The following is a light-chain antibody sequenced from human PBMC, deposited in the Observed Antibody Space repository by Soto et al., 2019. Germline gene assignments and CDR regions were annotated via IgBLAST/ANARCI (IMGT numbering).Light chain of an antibody. CDR1: QSITTW. Sequence: DIQMTQSPSTLSASVGDRVTITCRASQSITTWLAGYQQKPGKAPKLLLYKATNLQSGVPSRFSGSGSGTEFSLTISGLQPEDFAIYYCQQYNDYQYTFGQGTKLEIK. CDR2: KAT. J-gene: IGKJ2*01. V-gene: IGKV1-5*03. CDR3: QQYNDYQYT.